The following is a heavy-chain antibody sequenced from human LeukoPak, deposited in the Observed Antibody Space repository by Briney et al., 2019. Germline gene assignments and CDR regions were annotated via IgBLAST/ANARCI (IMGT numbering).Heavy chain of an antibody. V-gene: IGHV4-34*01. CDR2: INHSGST. CDR1: GGSFSGYY. J-gene: IGHJ4*02. Sequence: SETLSLTCAVYGGSFSGYYWSWIRQPPGKGLEWIGEINHSGSTNYNPSLKSRVTISVDTSKNQFSLKLGSVTAADTAVYYCARGSHYYDSSGYDYWGQGTLVTVSS. CDR3: ARGSHYYDSSGYDY. D-gene: IGHD3-22*01.